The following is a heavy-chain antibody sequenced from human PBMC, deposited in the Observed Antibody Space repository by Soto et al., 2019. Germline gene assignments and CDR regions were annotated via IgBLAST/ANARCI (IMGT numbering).Heavy chain of an antibody. Sequence: SETLSLTCTVSGGSISPYYWSWIRQPPGKVLEWIGYISYSGSTNYNPSLKSRVTISVDTSKNQFSLKLSSVTAADTAVYYCARDAGLQHDTGYSHPWSAKNTWFDSRAQADLV. V-gene: IGHV4-59*01. CDR2: ISYSGST. CDR3: ARDAGLQHDTGYSHPWSAKNTWFDS. CDR1: GGSISPYY. D-gene: IGHD2-21*01. J-gene: IGHJ5*02.